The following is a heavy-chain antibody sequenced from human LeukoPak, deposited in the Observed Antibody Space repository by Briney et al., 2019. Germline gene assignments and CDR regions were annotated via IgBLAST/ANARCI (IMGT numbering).Heavy chain of an antibody. Sequence: GRSLRLSCAASGFTFSIYGMHWVRQAPGKGLEWVAFIRYDGSNQYYADSVKGRFTISRDNSKNTLYLQLSSLRAEDTAVYYCATVFYYGSGSYFPLGFWGQGTLVTVSS. CDR1: GFTFSIYG. V-gene: IGHV3-30*02. CDR2: IRYDGSNQ. D-gene: IGHD3-10*01. J-gene: IGHJ4*02. CDR3: ATVFYYGSGSYFPLGF.